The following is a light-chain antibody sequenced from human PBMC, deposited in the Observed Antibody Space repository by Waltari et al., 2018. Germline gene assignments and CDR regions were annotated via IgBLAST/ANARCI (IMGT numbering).Light chain of an antibody. CDR1: QSVSSY. Sequence: VLTQSPATLSSSPGQRATLPCSASQSVSSYLAWYQQKPGQAPRLLIYDASNRLTGIPDRFSGSGSGTDFTLTISSLEPEDFAVYYCQQRSSWPLTFGGGTKVEIK. CDR2: DAS. J-gene: IGKJ4*02. CDR3: QQRSSWPLT. V-gene: IGKV3-11*01.